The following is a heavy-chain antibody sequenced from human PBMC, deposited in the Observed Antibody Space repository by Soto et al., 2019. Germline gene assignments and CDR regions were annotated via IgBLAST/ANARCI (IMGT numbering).Heavy chain of an antibody. Sequence: QVQLQESGPGLVKPSGTLSLTCAVSSGSISSSNWWSWVRQPPRKGLEWLWEIYHSGSTNYNPSLKSRVPLSVDKSKNQFSLKLSSVAAADTAVYYCARDLGYCSGGSCYGGGWFDPWGQGTLVTVSS. D-gene: IGHD2-15*01. CDR1: SGSISSSNW. J-gene: IGHJ5*02. CDR2: IYHSGST. V-gene: IGHV4-4*02. CDR3: ARDLGYCSGGSCYGGGWFDP.